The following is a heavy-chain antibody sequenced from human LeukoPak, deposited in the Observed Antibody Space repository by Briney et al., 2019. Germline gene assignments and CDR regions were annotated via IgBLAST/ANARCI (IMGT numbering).Heavy chain of an antibody. V-gene: IGHV3-21*01. CDR3: ARWGVEYYDILTGEDV. CDR2: ISSSSSYI. CDR1: GFTFSSFS. Sequence: KPGGSLRLSCAASGFTFSSFSMNWVRQAPGKGLEWVSSISSSSSYIYYADSVKGRFTISRDNAKNSLYLQMNSLRAEDTAVYYCARWGVEYYDILTGEDVWGQGTTVTVSS. D-gene: IGHD3-9*01. J-gene: IGHJ6*02.